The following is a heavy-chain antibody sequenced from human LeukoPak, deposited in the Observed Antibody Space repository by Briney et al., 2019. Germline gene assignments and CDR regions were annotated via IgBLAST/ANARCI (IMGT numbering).Heavy chain of an antibody. D-gene: IGHD2-21*02. V-gene: IGHV1-24*01. CDR3: ARASYCGAACYFYFDS. J-gene: IGHJ4*02. CDR1: GYTLTELS. CDR2: FDPKDGET. Sequence: ASVKVSCKVSGYTLTELSMHWVRQAPGKGLEWMGGFDPKDGETIYAQKFQGRVTMTEDTSTDTAYMELSSLRSDDTAVYYCARASYCGAACYFYFDSWGQGTLVTVSS.